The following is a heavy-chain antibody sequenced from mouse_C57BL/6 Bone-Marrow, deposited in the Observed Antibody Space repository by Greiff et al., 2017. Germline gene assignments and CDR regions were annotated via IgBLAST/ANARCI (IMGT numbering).Heavy chain of an antibody. CDR3: ARGGYDYDEGTWFAY. Sequence: VQLKQSGAELARPGASVKLSCKASGYTFTSYGISWVKQRTGQGLEWIGEIYPRSGNTYYNEKFKGKATLTADKSSSTAYMELRSLTSEDSAVYFCARGGYDYDEGTWFAYWGQGTLVTVSA. CDR2: IYPRSGNT. CDR1: GYTFTSYG. V-gene: IGHV1-81*01. J-gene: IGHJ3*01. D-gene: IGHD2-4*01.